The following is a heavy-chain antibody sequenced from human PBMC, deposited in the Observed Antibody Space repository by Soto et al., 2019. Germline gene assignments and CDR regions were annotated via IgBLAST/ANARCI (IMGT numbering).Heavy chain of an antibody. D-gene: IGHD6-6*01. CDR1: GGSVSSGSHY. CDR3: ARVYSSSGGGWFDP. CDR2: IYYSGST. V-gene: IGHV4-61*01. Sequence: SETLSLTCTVSGGSVSSGSHYWSWIRQPPGKGLEWIGYIYYSGSTNYNPSLKSRVTISVDTSKNQFSLKLSSVTAADTAVYYCARVYSSSGGGWFDPWGQGTLVTVSS. J-gene: IGHJ5*02.